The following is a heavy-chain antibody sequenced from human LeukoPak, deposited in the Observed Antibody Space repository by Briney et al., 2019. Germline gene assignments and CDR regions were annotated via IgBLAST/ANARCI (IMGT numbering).Heavy chain of an antibody. V-gene: IGHV3-23*01. CDR1: GFTFSSYA. CDR3: ARDGSSRQSFDY. D-gene: IGHD6-6*01. J-gene: IGHJ4*02. CDR2: ISGSGGST. Sequence: PGGSLRLSCAASGFTFSSYAMSWVRQAPGKGLEWVSAISGSGGSTYYADSVKGRFTISRDNSKNTLYLQMNSLRAEDTAVYYCARDGSSRQSFDYWGQGTLVTVSS.